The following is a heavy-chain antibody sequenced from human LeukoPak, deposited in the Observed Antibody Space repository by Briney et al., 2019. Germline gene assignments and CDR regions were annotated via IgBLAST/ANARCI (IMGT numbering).Heavy chain of an antibody. J-gene: IGHJ5*02. CDR1: GGSISSSSYY. CDR3: ARHWSTMVRGPTRGNWFDP. D-gene: IGHD3-10*01. Sequence: SETLSLTCTVSGGSISSSSYYWGWIRQPPGKGLQWIGSIYYSGSTYYNPSLKSRVTISVDTSKNQFSLKLSSVTAADTAVYYCARHWSTMVRGPTRGNWFDPWGQGTLVTVSP. CDR2: IYYSGST. V-gene: IGHV4-39*01.